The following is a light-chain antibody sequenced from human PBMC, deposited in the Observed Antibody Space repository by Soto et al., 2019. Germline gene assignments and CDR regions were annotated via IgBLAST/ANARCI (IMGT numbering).Light chain of an antibody. CDR3: LLDYSYFWA. CDR2: AAS. J-gene: IGKJ1*01. CDR1: QGIRSA. V-gene: IGKV1-6*01. Sequence: AIQLTQSPSSLYASVGDRVTITCRTSQGIRSALGWYQQKPGKVPKLLIYAASTLQSGVPSRFSGSGSGRDFTLTISSLQPEDFATYYCLLDYSYFWAFGQGTKVDIK.